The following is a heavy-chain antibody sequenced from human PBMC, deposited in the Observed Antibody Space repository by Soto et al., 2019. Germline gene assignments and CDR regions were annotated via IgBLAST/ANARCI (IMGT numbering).Heavy chain of an antibody. Sequence: QVQLVQSGAEVKKPGSSVKVSCKASGGTFSSYAISWVRQAPGQGLEWMGGIIPIFGTANYAQKFQGRVTITADEXTXKAYMELSRLRSEDTAVYYCARGGWELPIGYWYFDLWGRGTLVTVSS. J-gene: IGHJ2*01. D-gene: IGHD1-26*01. CDR1: GGTFSSYA. V-gene: IGHV1-69*12. CDR2: IIPIFGTA. CDR3: ARGGWELPIGYWYFDL.